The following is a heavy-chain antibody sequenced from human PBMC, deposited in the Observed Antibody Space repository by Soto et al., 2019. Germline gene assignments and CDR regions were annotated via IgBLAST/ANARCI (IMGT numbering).Heavy chain of an antibody. Sequence: GGSLRLSCAASGFTFSDHYMDWVRQAPGKGLEWVGRTRNKANSYTTEYAASVKGRFTISRDDSKNSLYLQMNSLKTEDTAVYYCARGRKYYYYMDVWGKGTTVTVSS. CDR3: ARGRKYYYYMDV. J-gene: IGHJ6*03. V-gene: IGHV3-72*01. CDR2: TRNKANSYTT. CDR1: GFTFSDHY.